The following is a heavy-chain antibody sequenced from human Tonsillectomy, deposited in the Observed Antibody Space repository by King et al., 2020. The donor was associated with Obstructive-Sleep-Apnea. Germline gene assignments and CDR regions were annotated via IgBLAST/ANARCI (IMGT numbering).Heavy chain of an antibody. J-gene: IGHJ5*01. CDR1: GFTFITYS. D-gene: IGHD3-9*01. CDR2: ISNTGTYM. Sequence: VQLVESGGGLVKPGGSLRLSCTASGFTFITYSMHWVRQAPGKGLEWVSSISNTGTYMYYADSVEGRFTISRDNAKNSLFLQMNSLRAEDTAVYYCARGYDISTGYSGDSWGQGTLVTVSS. V-gene: IGHV3-21*01. CDR3: ARGYDISTGYSGDS.